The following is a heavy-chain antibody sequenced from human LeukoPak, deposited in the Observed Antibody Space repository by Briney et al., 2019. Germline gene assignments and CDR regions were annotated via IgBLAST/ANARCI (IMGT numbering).Heavy chain of an antibody. Sequence: SLKVSYKASGGTFLSYPICWVRPAPGRGLEWMGRIIPMFGTENYAQKFQGRVTITRDESTSTAYMELSSLRSEDTAVYYCARDIGLLYDSSGGPGWDWGQGTLVTVSS. CDR2: IIPMFGTE. D-gene: IGHD3-22*01. J-gene: IGHJ4*02. V-gene: IGHV1-69*05. CDR3: ARDIGLLYDSSGGPGWD. CDR1: GGTFLSYP.